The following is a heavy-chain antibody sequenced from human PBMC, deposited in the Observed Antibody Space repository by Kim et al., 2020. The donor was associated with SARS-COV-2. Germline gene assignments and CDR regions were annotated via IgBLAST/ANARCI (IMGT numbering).Heavy chain of an antibody. Sequence: ASVKVSCKASGYTFTSYYMHWVRQAPGQGLEWMGIINPSGGSTSYAQKFQGRVTMTRDTSTSTVYMELSSLRSEDTAVYYCARDRLLWFGELLRWEGFFDYWGQGTLVTVSS. CDR2: INPSGGST. D-gene: IGHD3-10*01. CDR1: GYTFTSYY. V-gene: IGHV1-46*01. J-gene: IGHJ4*02. CDR3: ARDRLLWFGELLRWEGFFDY.